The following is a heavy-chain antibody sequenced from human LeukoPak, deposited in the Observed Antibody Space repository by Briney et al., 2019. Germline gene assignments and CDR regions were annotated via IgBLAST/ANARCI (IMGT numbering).Heavy chain of an antibody. CDR1: GFTFSSYG. CDR2: IWYDGSNK. D-gene: IGHD5-12*01. CDR3: ARDIATNYYYGMDV. J-gene: IGHJ6*02. Sequence: GGSLRLSCAASGFTFSSYGMHWVRQAPGKGLEWVAVIWYDGSNKYYADSVKGRFTISRDNSKNTLYLQMNSLRAEDTAVYYCARDIATNYYYGMDVWGQGTTVTVPS. V-gene: IGHV3-33*01.